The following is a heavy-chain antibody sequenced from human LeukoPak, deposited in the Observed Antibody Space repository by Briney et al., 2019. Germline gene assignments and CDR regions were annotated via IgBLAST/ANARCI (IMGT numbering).Heavy chain of an antibody. CDR2: IIPILGIA. CDR3: ARDHYYDSSGYNY. D-gene: IGHD3-22*01. J-gene: IGHJ4*02. CDR1: GGTFSSYA. Sequence: SVKVSCKASGGTFSSYAISWVRQAPGQGLEWMGRIIPILGIANYAQKFQGRVTITADKSTSTAYMELSSLRSEDTAVYYCARDHYYDSSGYNYWGQGTLVTVSS. V-gene: IGHV1-69*04.